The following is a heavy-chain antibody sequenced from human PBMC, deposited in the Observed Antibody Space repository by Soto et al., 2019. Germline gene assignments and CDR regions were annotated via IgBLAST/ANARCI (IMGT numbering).Heavy chain of an antibody. J-gene: IGHJ6*02. CDR3: ARVLIYYYGSGDPTEDYYYYGMDV. D-gene: IGHD3-10*01. CDR1: GFTFSSYS. V-gene: IGHV3-48*02. CDR2: ISSSSSTI. Sequence: GGSLRLSCAASGFTFSSYSMNWVRQAPGKGLEWVSYISSSSSTIYYADSVKGRFTISRDNAKNSLYLQMNSLRDEDTAVYYCARVLIYYYGSGDPTEDYYYYGMDVWGQGTTVTVSS.